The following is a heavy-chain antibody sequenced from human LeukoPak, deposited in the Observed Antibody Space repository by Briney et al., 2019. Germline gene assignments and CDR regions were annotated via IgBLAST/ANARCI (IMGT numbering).Heavy chain of an antibody. D-gene: IGHD3-3*01. CDR2: INHSGST. CDR3: ARGRGFLEWLSRYYYYGMDV. Sequence: PSETLSLTCAVYGGSFSGYYWSWIRQPPGKGLEWIGEINHSGSTNYNPSLTSRVTISVDTSKNQFSLKLSSVTAADTAVYYCARGRGFLEWLSRYYYYGMDVWGQGTTVTVSS. V-gene: IGHV4-34*01. CDR1: GGSFSGYY. J-gene: IGHJ6*02.